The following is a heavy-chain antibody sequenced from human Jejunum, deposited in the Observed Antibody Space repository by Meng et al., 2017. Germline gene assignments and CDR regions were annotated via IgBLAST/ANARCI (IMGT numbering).Heavy chain of an antibody. CDR2: ISYDGTNK. Sequence: GGSLRLSCAASGFIFNNYNIHWVRQAPGKGLEWVAVISYDGTNKYYADSVKGRFTISRDNSKNTLYLQMNGLRAEDTAVYYCARDLSVAAAFDSWGQGTLVTVSS. CDR3: ARDLSVAAAFDS. V-gene: IGHV3-30*04. CDR1: GFIFNNYN. J-gene: IGHJ4*02. D-gene: IGHD6-13*01.